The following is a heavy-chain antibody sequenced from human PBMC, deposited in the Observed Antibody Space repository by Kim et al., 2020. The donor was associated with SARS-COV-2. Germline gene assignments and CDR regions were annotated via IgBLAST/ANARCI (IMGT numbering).Heavy chain of an antibody. CDR1: GGTFSSYA. CDR2: IIPILGIA. V-gene: IGHV1-69*04. CDR3: ARAPSYYYDSSGYYYVDY. J-gene: IGHJ4*02. D-gene: IGHD3-22*01. Sequence: SVKVSCKASGGTFSSYAISWVRQAPGQGLEWMGRIIPILGIANYAQKFQGRVTITADKSTSTAYMELSSLRSEDTAVYYCARAPSYYYDSSGYYYVDYWGQGTLVTVSS.